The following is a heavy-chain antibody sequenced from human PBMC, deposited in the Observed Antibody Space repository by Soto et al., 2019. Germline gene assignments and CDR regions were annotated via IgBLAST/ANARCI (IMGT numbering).Heavy chain of an antibody. V-gene: IGHV4-59*01. J-gene: IGHJ6*02. D-gene: IGHD2-2*01. CDR1: GGSISSYY. Sequence: PSETLSLTCTVSGGSISSYYWSWIRRPPGKGLEWIGYIYYSGSTNYNPSLKSRVTISVDTSKNQFSLKLSSVTAADTAAYYCARDLVPAAMEGGYYYYYGMDVWGQGTTVTVSS. CDR2: IYYSGST. CDR3: ARDLVPAAMEGGYYYYYGMDV.